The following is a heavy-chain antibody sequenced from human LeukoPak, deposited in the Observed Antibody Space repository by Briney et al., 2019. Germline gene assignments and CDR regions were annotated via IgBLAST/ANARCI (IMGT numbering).Heavy chain of an antibody. V-gene: IGHV1-3*01. CDR2: INAGNGNT. J-gene: IGHJ4*02. D-gene: IGHD3-22*01. Sequence: ASVKVSCKASGYTFTSYAMHWVRQAPGQRLEWMGWINAGNGNTKYSQKFQGRVTITRDTSASTAYMELSSLRSEDTAVYCCARDLTYYYDSSGYYGLGYWGQGTLVTVSS. CDR3: ARDLTYYYDSSGYYGLGY. CDR1: GYTFTSYA.